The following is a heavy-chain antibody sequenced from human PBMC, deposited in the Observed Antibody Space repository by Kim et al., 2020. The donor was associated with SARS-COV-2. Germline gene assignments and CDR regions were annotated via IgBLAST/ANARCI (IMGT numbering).Heavy chain of an antibody. CDR3: ARATGVYRPFDY. Sequence: SVKVSCKASGGTFSSYAISWVRQAPGQGLEWMGRIIPILGIANYAQKFQGRVTITADKSTSTAYMELSSLRSEDTAVYYCARATGVYRPFDYWGQGTLVTVSS. CDR2: IIPILGIA. J-gene: IGHJ4*02. CDR1: GGTFSSYA. V-gene: IGHV1-69*04. D-gene: IGHD4-4*01.